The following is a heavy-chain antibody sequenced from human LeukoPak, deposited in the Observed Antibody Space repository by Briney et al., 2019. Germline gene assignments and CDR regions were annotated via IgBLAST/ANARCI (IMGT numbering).Heavy chain of an antibody. CDR1: GFTFSTYS. CDR2: ISSSSSYI. J-gene: IGHJ4*02. D-gene: IGHD6-6*01. CDR3: AKDHYSSSPGHFDY. V-gene: IGHV3-21*04. Sequence: GGSLRLSCAASGFTFSTYSMNWVRQAPGKGLEWVSSISSSSSYIYYADSVKGRFTISRDNAKTSLYLQMNSLRAEDTAVYYCAKDHYSSSPGHFDYWGQGTLVTVSS.